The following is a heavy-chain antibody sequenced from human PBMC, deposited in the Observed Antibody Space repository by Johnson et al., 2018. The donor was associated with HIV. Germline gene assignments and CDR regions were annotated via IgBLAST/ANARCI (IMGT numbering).Heavy chain of an antibody. CDR2: ISGSGGST. CDR3: AREQWADAFDI. D-gene: IGHD6-19*01. Sequence: VQLVESGGGVVQPGRSLRLSCAASGFTFSSYAMSWVRQAPGKGLEWVSAISGSGGSTYSADSVKGRFTISRDNAKNSLYLQMNSLRAEDTAVYYCAREQWADAFDIWGQGTMVTVSS. J-gene: IGHJ3*02. CDR1: GFTFSSYA. V-gene: IGHV3-23*04.